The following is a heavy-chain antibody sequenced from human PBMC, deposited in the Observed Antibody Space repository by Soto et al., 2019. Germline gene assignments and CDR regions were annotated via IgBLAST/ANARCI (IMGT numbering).Heavy chain of an antibody. D-gene: IGHD3-3*01. CDR1: GFTFSSYS. CDR2: ISSSSSTI. V-gene: IGHV3-48*01. CDR3: ASYTIFGVVY. J-gene: IGHJ4*02. Sequence: PGGSLRLSCAASGFTFSSYSMNWVRQAPGKGLEWVSYISSSSSTIYYADSVKGRFTISRDNAKNSLYLQMNSLRAEDTAVYYCASYTIFGVVYWGQGTLVTVSS.